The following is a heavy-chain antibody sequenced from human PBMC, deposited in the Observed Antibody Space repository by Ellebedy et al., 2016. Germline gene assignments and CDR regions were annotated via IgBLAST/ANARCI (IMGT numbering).Heavy chain of an antibody. CDR2: ISGSGGST. CDR1: GFTFSTYA. V-gene: IGHV3-23*01. CDR3: ARQTWQTHDAFDI. J-gene: IGHJ3*02. Sequence: GGSLRLSCAASGFTFSTYAMNWVRQAPGKGLEWVSTISGSGGSTYYADSVKGRFTISRDNSKNTLYLQVSSLRDEDTAVYYCARQTWQTHDAFDIWGQGTMVTVSS.